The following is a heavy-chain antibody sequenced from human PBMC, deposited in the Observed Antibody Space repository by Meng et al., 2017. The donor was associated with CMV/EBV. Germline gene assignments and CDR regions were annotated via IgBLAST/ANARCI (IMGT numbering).Heavy chain of an antibody. J-gene: IGHJ6*02. D-gene: IGHD3-3*01. CDR1: GGTFSSYT. V-gene: IGHV1-69*02. CDR2: IIPILGIA. CDR3: ASNSITIFGVVTNTNYYYYGMDV. Sequence: SVKVSCKASGGTFSSYTISWVRQAPGQGLEWMGRIIPILGIANYAQKFQGRVTITADKSTSAAYMELSSLRSEDTAVYYCASNSITIFGVVTNTNYYYYGMDVWGQGTTVTVSS.